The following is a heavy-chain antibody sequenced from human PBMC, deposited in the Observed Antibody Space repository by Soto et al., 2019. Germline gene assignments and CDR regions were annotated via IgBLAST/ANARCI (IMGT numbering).Heavy chain of an antibody. D-gene: IGHD5-12*01. V-gene: IGHV1-2*02. CDR1: GYTFTGYY. Sequence: ASVKVSCKASGYTFTGYYMHWVRQAPGQGLEWMGWINPNSGGTNYAQKFQGRVTMTRDTSTSTAYMELSSLRSDDTAVYYCARYPYSGYGYSDSWGQGTLVTVSS. CDR2: INPNSGGT. CDR3: ARYPYSGYGYSDS. J-gene: IGHJ4*02.